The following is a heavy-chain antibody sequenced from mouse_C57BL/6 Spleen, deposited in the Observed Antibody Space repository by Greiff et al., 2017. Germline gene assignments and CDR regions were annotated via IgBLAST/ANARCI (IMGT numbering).Heavy chain of an antibody. J-gene: IGHJ3*01. D-gene: IGHD4-1*01. Sequence: VQLQQSGPGLVKPSQSLSLTCSVTGYSITSGYYWNWIRQFPGNKLEWMGYISYDGSNNYNPSLKNRISITRDTSKNQFFLKLNSVTTEDTATYYCARDRNWDFAYWGQGTLVTVSA. V-gene: IGHV3-6*01. CDR3: ARDRNWDFAY. CDR1: GYSITSGYY. CDR2: ISYDGSN.